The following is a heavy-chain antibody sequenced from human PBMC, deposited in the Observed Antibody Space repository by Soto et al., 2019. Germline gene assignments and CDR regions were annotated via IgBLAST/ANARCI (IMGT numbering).Heavy chain of an antibody. CDR2: INPSGGST. V-gene: IGHV1-46*01. CDR1: GYTFTSYA. CDR3: ASGKDPAGYYYYGMDV. J-gene: IGHJ6*02. Sequence: ASVKVSCKASGYTFTSYAMHWVRQAPGQGLEWMGIINPSGGSTSYAQKFQGRVTITRDTSASTAYMELSSLRSEDTAVYYCASGKDPAGYYYYGMDVWGQGTTVTVSS. D-gene: IGHD2-2*01.